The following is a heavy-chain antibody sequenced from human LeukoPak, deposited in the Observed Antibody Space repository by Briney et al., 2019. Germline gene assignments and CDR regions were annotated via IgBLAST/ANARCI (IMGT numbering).Heavy chain of an antibody. D-gene: IGHD6-13*01. CDR3: AKGTYSSIWYRGFDY. Sequence: GGSLRLSCAASGFTFSSYWMHWVRQAPGKGLVWVSRINSDGSSTSYADSVKGRFTISRDNSKNTLYLQLNSLRAEDTAVYYCAKGTYSSIWYRGFDYWGQGTLVTVSS. J-gene: IGHJ4*02. V-gene: IGHV3-74*01. CDR2: INSDGSST. CDR1: GFTFSSYW.